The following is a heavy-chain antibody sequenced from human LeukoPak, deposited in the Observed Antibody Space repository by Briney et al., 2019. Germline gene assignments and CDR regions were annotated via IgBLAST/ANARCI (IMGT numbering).Heavy chain of an antibody. D-gene: IGHD3-3*01. Sequence: SGGSLRLSCAASGFTFSSYAMSWVRQAPGKGLEWVSAVSGSGGSTYYADSVKGRFTISGDNSKNTLYLQMNSLRAEDTAVYYCATSTVRFLEWLVYWGQGTLVTVSS. CDR2: VSGSGGST. J-gene: IGHJ4*02. V-gene: IGHV3-23*01. CDR1: GFTFSSYA. CDR3: ATSTVRFLEWLVY.